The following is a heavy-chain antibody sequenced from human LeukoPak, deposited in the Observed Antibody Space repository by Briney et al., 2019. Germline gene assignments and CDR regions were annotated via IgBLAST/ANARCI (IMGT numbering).Heavy chain of an antibody. D-gene: IGHD1-26*01. CDR2: ISSSSSTI. Sequence: GGSLRLSCAASGFTFSSYSMSWVRQAPGKGLEWVSYISSSSSTIYYADSVKGRFTISRDNAKNSLYLQMNSLRAEDTAVYYCACGSNYYYYYMDVWGKGTTVTVSS. J-gene: IGHJ6*03. CDR3: ACGSNYYYYYMDV. CDR1: GFTFSSYS. V-gene: IGHV3-48*01.